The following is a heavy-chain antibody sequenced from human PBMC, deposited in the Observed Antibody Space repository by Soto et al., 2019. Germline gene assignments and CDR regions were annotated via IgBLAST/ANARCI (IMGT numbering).Heavy chain of an antibody. V-gene: IGHV6-1*01. CDR2: AYYRSKWYI. CDR3: VRSRVFIAVTSVSNDYYYDGMDF. CDR1: GDSVSSDNAA. J-gene: IGHJ6*02. Sequence: PSQTLSLTCAISGDSVSSDNAACNWIRQSPSRGLEWLGRAYYRSKWYIEYAPSVNSRITINPDTSKNQLSLQLISVNLEDTAVYYCVRSRVFIAVTSVSNDYYYDGMDFWGQGTSVTVSS. D-gene: IGHD6-19*01.